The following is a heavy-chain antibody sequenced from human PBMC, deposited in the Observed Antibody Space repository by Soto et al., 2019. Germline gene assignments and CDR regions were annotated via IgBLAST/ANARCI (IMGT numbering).Heavy chain of an antibody. CDR3: AKDGTSAGIHYYGMDV. D-gene: IGHD2-2*02. V-gene: IGHV3-23*01. J-gene: IGHJ6*02. Sequence: EVQLLESGGGLVQPGGSLRLSCEVSGFTFASYAMSWVRQAPDKGLEWVSTIGISGDTYYADSVKGRFTISRDNSKNTLFLQMSSLRAEDTGLYFCAKDGTSAGIHYYGMDVWGQGTTVTVSS. CDR1: GFTFASYA. CDR2: IGISGDT.